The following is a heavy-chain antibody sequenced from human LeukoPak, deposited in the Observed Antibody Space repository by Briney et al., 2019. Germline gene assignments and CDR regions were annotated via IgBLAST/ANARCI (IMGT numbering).Heavy chain of an antibody. CDR3: AKELDTMFFDY. V-gene: IGHV3-43*01. D-gene: IGHD3-10*02. CDR1: GFNFDRYT. CDR2: AGWAGGTT. J-gene: IGHJ4*02. Sequence: LGGSLRLSCATSGFNFDRYTIHWVRQAPGKGLEWVSLAGWAGGTTFYSDSVRGRFTISRDGGRKSVYLQMNSLTTDDTAFYFCAKELDTMFFDYWGQGALVTVSS.